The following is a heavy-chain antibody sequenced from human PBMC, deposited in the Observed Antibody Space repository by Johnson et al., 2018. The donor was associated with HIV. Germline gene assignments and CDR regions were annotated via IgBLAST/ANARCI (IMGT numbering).Heavy chain of an antibody. CDR3: AKEDEWLRLGSAFDI. D-gene: IGHD5-12*01. CDR2: IWYDGSNK. V-gene: IGHV3-33*06. CDR1: GFTFSSYG. J-gene: IGHJ3*02. Sequence: QVQLVESGGGVVQPGRSLRLSCAASGFTFSSYGMHWVRQAPGKGLEWVAVIWYDGSNKYYADSVKGRFTISRDDSKNRLYLQMNSLRAEDTAVYYCAKEDEWLRLGSAFDIWGHGTMVTVSS.